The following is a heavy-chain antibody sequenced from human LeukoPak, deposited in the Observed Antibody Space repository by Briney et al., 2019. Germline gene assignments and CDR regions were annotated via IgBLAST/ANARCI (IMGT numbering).Heavy chain of an antibody. J-gene: IGHJ6*03. CDR3: ARVKSAVTTNYYYYMDV. D-gene: IGHD4-17*01. V-gene: IGHV1-18*01. CDR1: GYTFTSYG. CDR2: ISAYNGNT. Sequence: ASVKVSCKASGYTFTSYGISWVRQAPGQGLEWMGWISAYNGNTNYAQKLQGRVTMTTDTSTSTAYMELRSLRSDDTAVNYCARVKSAVTTNYYYYMDVWGKGTTVTVSS.